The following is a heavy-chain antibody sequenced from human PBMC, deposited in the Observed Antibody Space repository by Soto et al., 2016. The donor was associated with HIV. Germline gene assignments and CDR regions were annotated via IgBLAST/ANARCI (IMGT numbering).Heavy chain of an antibody. CDR3: ARYQLLLFDY. J-gene: IGHJ4*02. D-gene: IGHD2-2*01. CDR1: AYTFTGYY. V-gene: IGHV1-18*04. CDR2: ISAYNGNT. Sequence: QVQLVQSGADMKKPGASVKVSCKASAYTFTGYYMHWVRQAPGQGLEWMGWISAYNGNTNYAQKLQGRVTMTTDTSTSTAYMELRSLRSDDTAVYYCARYQLLLFDYWGQGTLVTVSS.